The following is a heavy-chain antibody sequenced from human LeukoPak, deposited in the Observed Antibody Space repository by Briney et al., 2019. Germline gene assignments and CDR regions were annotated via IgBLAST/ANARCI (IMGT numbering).Heavy chain of an antibody. CDR1: GYTFTSYD. V-gene: IGHV1-46*01. J-gene: IGHJ4*02. CDR2: INPSGGST. Sequence: ASVKVSCKASGYTFTSYDISWVRQAPGQGLEWMGIINPSGGSTSYAQKFQGRVTMTRDTSTSTVYMELSSLRSEDTAVYYCARTRGSYSEMGSFDYWGQGTLVTVSS. CDR3: ARTRGSYSEMGSFDY. D-gene: IGHD1-26*01.